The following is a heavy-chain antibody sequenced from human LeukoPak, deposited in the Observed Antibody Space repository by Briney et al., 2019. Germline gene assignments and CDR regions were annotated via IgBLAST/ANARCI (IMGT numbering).Heavy chain of an antibody. CDR1: GFTFSSYS. J-gene: IGHJ4*02. D-gene: IGHD3-22*01. CDR3: AGQLYDSSGPWGY. Sequence: GGSLRLSCAASGFTFSSYSMNWVRQAPGKGLEWVSSISSSSSYIYYADSVKGRFTISRDDAKNSLYLQMNSLRAEDTAVYYCAGQLYDSSGPWGYWGQGTLVTVSS. CDR2: ISSSSSYI. V-gene: IGHV3-21*01.